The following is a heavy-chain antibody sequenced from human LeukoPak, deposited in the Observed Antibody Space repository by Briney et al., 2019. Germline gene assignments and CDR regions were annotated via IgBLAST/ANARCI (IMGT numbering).Heavy chain of an antibody. CDR1: GGSISSGGYS. CDR2: IYHSGST. Sequence: SQTLSLTCAVSGGSISSGGYSWSWIRQPPGKGLEWIGYIYHSGSTYYNPSLKSRVTISVDRSKNQFSLKLSSVTAADTAVYYCARGSNYPSWFDPWGQGTLVTVSS. J-gene: IGHJ5*02. CDR3: ARGSNYPSWFDP. V-gene: IGHV4-30-2*01. D-gene: IGHD4-4*01.